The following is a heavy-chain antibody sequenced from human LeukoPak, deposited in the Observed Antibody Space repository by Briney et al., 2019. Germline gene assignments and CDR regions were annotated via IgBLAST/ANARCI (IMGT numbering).Heavy chain of an antibody. Sequence: GRSLRLSCAASGFTFSSYGMHWVRQAPGKGLEWVAVIWYDGSNKYYADSVKGRFTISRDNSKNTLYLQMNSLRAEDTAVYYCARDGLIVVVTASDAFDIWGQGTMVTVSS. V-gene: IGHV3-33*01. CDR3: ARDGLIVVVTASDAFDI. CDR1: GFTFSSYG. J-gene: IGHJ3*02. CDR2: IWYDGSNK. D-gene: IGHD2-21*02.